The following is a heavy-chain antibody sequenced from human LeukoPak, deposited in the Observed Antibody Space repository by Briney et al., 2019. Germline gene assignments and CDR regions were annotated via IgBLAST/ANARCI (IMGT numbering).Heavy chain of an antibody. V-gene: IGHV1-8*03. CDR2: MNPNSGKR. J-gene: IGHJ4*02. CDR3: VRDSYCTSKRCPYGRGFDS. Sequence: ASVKVSCKASGYTFTNYDINWVRQAAGQGLEWMGWMNPNSGKRGYAQKFQGRVTITTNTSISTAYMELSSLRSEDTALYYCVRDSYCTSKRCPYGRGFDSWGQGTLVTVSS. D-gene: IGHD2-2*01. CDR1: GYTFTNYD.